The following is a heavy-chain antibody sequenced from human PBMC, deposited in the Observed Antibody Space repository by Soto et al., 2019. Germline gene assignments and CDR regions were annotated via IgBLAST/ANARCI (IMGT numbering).Heavy chain of an antibody. CDR2: IIPIFGTA. D-gene: IGHD3-10*01. J-gene: IGHJ4*02. CDR3: ASYGSGSYYTHYFDY. CDR1: GGTFSSYA. V-gene: IGHV1-69*13. Sequence: ASVKVSCKASGGTFSSYAISWVRQAPGQGLEWMGGIIPIFGTANYAQKFQGRVTITADESTSTAYMELSSLRSEDTAVYYCASYGSGSYYTHYFDYWGQGTLVTVSS.